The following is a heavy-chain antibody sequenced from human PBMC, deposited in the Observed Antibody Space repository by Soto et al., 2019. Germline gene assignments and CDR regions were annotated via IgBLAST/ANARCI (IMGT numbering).Heavy chain of an antibody. CDR3: AKEVGDIVVVVAGNLFDY. Sequence: GGSLRLSCAASGFTFSSYAMSWVRQAPGKGLEWVSAISGSGGSTYYADSVKGRFTISRDNSKNTLYLQMNSLRAEDTAVYYCAKEVGDIVVVVAGNLFDYWGQGTLVTVSS. D-gene: IGHD2-15*01. CDR2: ISGSGGST. J-gene: IGHJ4*02. V-gene: IGHV3-23*01. CDR1: GFTFSSYA.